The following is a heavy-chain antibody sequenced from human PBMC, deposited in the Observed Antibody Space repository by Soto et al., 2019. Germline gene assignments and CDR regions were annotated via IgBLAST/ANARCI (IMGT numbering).Heavy chain of an antibody. D-gene: IGHD3-16*01. Sequence: VQLVQSGAEVKKPGASVQVSCKTSGYSFSNYSMHWVRQVPGQGLEWMGKINPNGGSTSLSQKFKAAVTLTRDTSTNTVYMALSSLTSEDTAVYYGARDGVHLWPRYYFDYWGQGTLVTVSS. J-gene: IGHJ4*02. CDR1: GYSFSNYS. V-gene: IGHV1-46*01. CDR3: ARDGVHLWPRYYFDY. CDR2: INPNGGST.